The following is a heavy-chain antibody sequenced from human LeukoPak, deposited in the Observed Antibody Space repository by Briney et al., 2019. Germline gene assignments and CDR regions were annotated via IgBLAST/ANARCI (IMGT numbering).Heavy chain of an antibody. J-gene: IGHJ4*02. CDR1: GFTFDDYA. CDR2: ISWDGGDT. V-gene: IGHV3-43*01. Sequence: GGSLRLSCAASGFTFDDYAMHWVRQAPGKGLEWVSLISWDGGDTNYADSVKGRFTISRDNSNNSLYLQMNSLRTEDTAFYYCAEDLTQRRTYGIDYWGQGTLVTVSS. CDR3: AEDLTQRRTYGIDY. D-gene: IGHD1-26*01.